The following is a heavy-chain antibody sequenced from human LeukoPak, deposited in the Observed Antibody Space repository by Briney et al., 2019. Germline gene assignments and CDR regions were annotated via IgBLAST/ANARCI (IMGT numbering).Heavy chain of an antibody. V-gene: IGHV3-23*01. CDR3: AKVRYRSGYTTLDY. CDR1: GFTFSSYA. CDR2: ISASGGST. Sequence: GGSLRLSCAASGFTFSSYAMIWVRQAPGKGLGWVSGISASGGSTNYADSVKGRFTISRDNSKNTVYLQINSLRAEDTALYYCAKVRYRSGYTTLDYWGQGTLVTVSS. D-gene: IGHD5-18*01. J-gene: IGHJ4*02.